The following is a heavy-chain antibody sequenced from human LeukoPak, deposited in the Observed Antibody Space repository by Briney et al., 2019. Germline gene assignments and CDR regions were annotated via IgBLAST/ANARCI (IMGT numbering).Heavy chain of an antibody. CDR2: ISSNSSYT. J-gene: IGHJ6*02. CDR1: GFTFSDYY. V-gene: IGHV3-11*05. CDR3: ARDTVRGAHYQSSYGMDV. Sequence: PGGSLRLSCAASGFTFSDYYMSWIRQAPGKGLEWVSYISSNSSYTNYADSVKGRFTISRDNAKNSLYLQMNSLRAEDTAVYYCARDTVRGAHYQSSYGMDVWGQGNTVTVSS. D-gene: IGHD3-10*01.